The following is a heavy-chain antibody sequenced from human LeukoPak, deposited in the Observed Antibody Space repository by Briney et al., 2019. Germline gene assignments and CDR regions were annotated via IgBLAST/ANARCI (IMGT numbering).Heavy chain of an antibody. CDR1: GFTFSSYG. Sequence: GGSLRLSCAASGFTFSSYGMHWVRQAPGKGLERVAVISYDGSNKYYADSVKGRFTISRDNSKNTLYLQMNSLRAEDTAVYYCAKDGLAYYYDSSGYYDYWGQGTLVTVSS. D-gene: IGHD3-22*01. CDR2: ISYDGSNK. V-gene: IGHV3-30*18. J-gene: IGHJ4*02. CDR3: AKDGLAYYYDSSGYYDY.